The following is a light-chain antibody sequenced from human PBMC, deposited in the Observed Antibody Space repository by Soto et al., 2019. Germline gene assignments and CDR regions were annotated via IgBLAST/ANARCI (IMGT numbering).Light chain of an antibody. J-gene: IGKJ1*01. CDR3: HQYYSWT. V-gene: IGKV3-20*01. CDR2: GAS. Sequence: DIVLMLSPSTLSLSPGERDTLSCRASQSFNSIYLAWYQQKPGQAPRLLIYGASSRATGIPYRVSGSGSGTDFTLTISRLEPGDVAVCYCHQYYSWTFGQGTKVDIK. CDR1: QSFNSIY.